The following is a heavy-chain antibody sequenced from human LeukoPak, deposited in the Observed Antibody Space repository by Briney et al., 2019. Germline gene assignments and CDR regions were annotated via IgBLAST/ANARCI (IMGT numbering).Heavy chain of an antibody. CDR1: GYTFTGYY. V-gene: IGHV1-2*02. J-gene: IGHJ4*02. D-gene: IGHD6-19*01. CDR3: ARDKAQWLPCVDY. Sequence: ASVKVSCKASGYTFTGYYMHWVRQAPGQGLEWMGWINPNSGGTNYAQKFQGRVTMTRDTSISTAYMELRSLRSDDTAVYYCARDKAQWLPCVDYWGQGTLVTVSS. CDR2: INPNSGGT.